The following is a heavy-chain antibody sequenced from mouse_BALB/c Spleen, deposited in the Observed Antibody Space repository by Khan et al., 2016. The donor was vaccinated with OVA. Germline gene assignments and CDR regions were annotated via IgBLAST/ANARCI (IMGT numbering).Heavy chain of an antibody. V-gene: IGHV2-9*02. CDR3: ARLEDI. CDR2: IWAGGST. D-gene: IGHD1-3*01. CDR1: GFSLTSYG. J-gene: IGHJ2*01. Sequence: QVQLKQSGPGLVAPSQSLSLTCTVSGFSLTSYGVHWVRQPPGKGLEWLGVIWAGGSTNYNSALMSRLSISKDNSKSQVFLKMNRLQTDDTAMYYCARLEDIWGQGTTLTVSS.